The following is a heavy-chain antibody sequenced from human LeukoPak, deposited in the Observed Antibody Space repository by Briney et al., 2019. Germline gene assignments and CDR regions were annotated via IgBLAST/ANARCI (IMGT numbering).Heavy chain of an antibody. D-gene: IGHD2-2*01. CDR2: IRGSGGST. CDR1: GFIFSSHA. CDR3: ARAGTGEVVVPPGFY. Sequence: PGGSLRLTCAASGFIFSSHAMNWVRQAPGKGLEWVSVIRGSGGSTYYADSVKGRFTISRDNSKNTLYLQMNSLRAEETAVYYCARAGTGEVVVPPGFYWGQGTLVTVSS. J-gene: IGHJ4*02. V-gene: IGHV3-23*01.